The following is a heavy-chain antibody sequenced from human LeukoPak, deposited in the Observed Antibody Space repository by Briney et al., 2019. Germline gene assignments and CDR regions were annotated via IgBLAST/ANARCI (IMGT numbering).Heavy chain of an antibody. D-gene: IGHD5-18*01. CDR2: IHYSGST. CDR1: GGSISSDY. Sequence: SETLSLTCTVSGGSISSDYWSWIRQPPGKGLEWIGYIHYSGSTNYNPSLKGRVTISVDTSKNQFSLKLSSVTAADTAVYYCARTSDTAMITKWGQGTRVTVSS. CDR3: ARTSDTAMITK. J-gene: IGHJ4*02. V-gene: IGHV4-59*01.